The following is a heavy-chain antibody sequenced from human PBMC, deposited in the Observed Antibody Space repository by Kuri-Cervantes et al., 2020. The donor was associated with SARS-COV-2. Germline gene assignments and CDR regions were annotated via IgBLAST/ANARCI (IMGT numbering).Heavy chain of an antibody. D-gene: IGHD5-18*01. CDR2: ISAYNGNT. Sequence: ASVKVSCKASGYTFTSYDINWVRQATGQGLEWMGWISAYNGNTNYAQKLQGRVTMTTDTSTSTAYMELRSLRSDDTAVYYCARVLAGYGYYMDVWGKGTTVTVSS. V-gene: IGHV1-18*01. J-gene: IGHJ6*03. CDR3: ARVLAGYGYYMDV. CDR1: GYTFTSYD.